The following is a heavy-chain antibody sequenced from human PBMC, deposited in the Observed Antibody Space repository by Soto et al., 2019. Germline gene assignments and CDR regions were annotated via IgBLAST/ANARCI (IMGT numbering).Heavy chain of an antibody. CDR1: GFTFSSYA. Sequence: PGGSLRLSCSASGFTFSSYAMHWVRQAPGKGLEYVSAISSNGGSTYYADSVKGRFTISRDNSKNTLYLQMSSLRAEDTAVYYCVKIHRALSIAPTLGYFDYWGQGTLVTVSS. CDR2: ISSNGGST. CDR3: VKIHRALSIAPTLGYFDY. D-gene: IGHD6-6*01. J-gene: IGHJ4*02. V-gene: IGHV3-64D*06.